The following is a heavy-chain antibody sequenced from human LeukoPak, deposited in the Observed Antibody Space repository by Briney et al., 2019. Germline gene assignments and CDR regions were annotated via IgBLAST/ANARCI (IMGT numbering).Heavy chain of an antibody. CDR1: GGSISSGSYY. Sequence: SSQTLSLACTVSGGSISSGSYYWSWIRQPAGKGLEWIGRIYTSGSTNYNPSLKSRVTISVDTSKNQFSLKLSSVTAADTAVYYCARAQAGYYYGSGSHLFDYWGQGTLVTVSS. CDR2: IYTSGST. J-gene: IGHJ4*02. D-gene: IGHD3-10*01. CDR3: ARAQAGYYYGSGSHLFDY. V-gene: IGHV4-61*02.